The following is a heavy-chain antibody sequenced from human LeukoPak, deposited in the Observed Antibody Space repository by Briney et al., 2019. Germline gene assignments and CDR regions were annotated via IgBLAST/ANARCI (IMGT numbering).Heavy chain of an antibody. D-gene: IGHD3-22*01. CDR2: MDPNSGNT. V-gene: IGHV1-8*01. CDR1: GYTFTSYD. CDR3: ARATYHGYYYDSSGLRYFDY. Sequence: ASVKVSCKASGYTFTSYDINWVRQATGQGLEWMGWMDPNSGNTGYAQKFQGRVTMTRNTSISTTYMELSSLRSEDTAVYYCARATYHGYYYDSSGLRYFDYWGQGTLVTVSS. J-gene: IGHJ4*02.